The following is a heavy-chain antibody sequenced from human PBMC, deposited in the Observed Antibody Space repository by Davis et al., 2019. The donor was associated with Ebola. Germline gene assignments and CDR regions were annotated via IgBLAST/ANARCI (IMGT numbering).Heavy chain of an antibody. CDR2: INSDGTYI. D-gene: IGHD6-19*01. V-gene: IGHV3-48*02. J-gene: IGHJ4*02. CDR3: ATDPDGWLDFDY. CDR1: GFTFSNYD. Sequence: GESLKISCAASGFTFSNYDMSWVRHVPGKGLEWVSHINSDGTYIYYKDSVKGRFTISRDDAKSILYLHMNSLRDEDTAMYYCATDPDGWLDFDYWGQGTLVTVSS.